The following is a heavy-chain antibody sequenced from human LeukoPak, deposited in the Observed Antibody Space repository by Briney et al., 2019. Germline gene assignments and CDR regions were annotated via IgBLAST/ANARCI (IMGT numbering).Heavy chain of an antibody. CDR1: GFTFSSYA. CDR2: ISYDGSNK. CDR3: ARDAVAGGNYYYYGMDV. D-gene: IGHD6-19*01. Sequence: GGSLRLSCAASGFTFSSYAMHWVRQAPGKGLEWVAVISYDGSNKYYADSVKGRFTISRDNSKNTLYLQMNSLRAEDTAVYYCARDAVAGGNYYYYGMDVWGQGTTVTVSS. J-gene: IGHJ6*02. V-gene: IGHV3-30-3*01.